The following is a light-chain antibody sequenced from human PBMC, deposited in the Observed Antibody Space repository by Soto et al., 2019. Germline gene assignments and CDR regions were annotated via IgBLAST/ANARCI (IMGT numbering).Light chain of an antibody. CDR3: AAWDDSLSVVV. Sequence: QLVLTQPPSASGTPGQRGTISCSGSSSNIGSNYVYWYQQLPGTAPKLLIYRNNQRPSGVPDRFSGSKSGTSASLAISGLRSEDEADYYCAAWDDSLSVVVFGGGTKLTVL. V-gene: IGLV1-47*01. CDR2: RNN. J-gene: IGLJ2*01. CDR1: SSNIGSNY.